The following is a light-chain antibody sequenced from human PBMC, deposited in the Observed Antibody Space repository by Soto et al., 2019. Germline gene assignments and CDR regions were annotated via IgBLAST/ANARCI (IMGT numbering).Light chain of an antibody. V-gene: IGKV3-11*01. Sequence: EIVLTQSPAILSMSPGERATLSCRASQSVSSYFAWYQQKPGQAPRLLIYDASNRATGVPARFSGSGSGTGFTLTISSLEPVDFAVYYCQQRRYWPVTFGQGTKVEIK. CDR2: DAS. J-gene: IGKJ1*01. CDR1: QSVSSY. CDR3: QQRRYWPVT.